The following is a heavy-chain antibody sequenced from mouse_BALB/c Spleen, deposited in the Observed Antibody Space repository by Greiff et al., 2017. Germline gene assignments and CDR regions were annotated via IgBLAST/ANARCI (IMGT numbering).Heavy chain of an antibody. V-gene: IGHV5-17*02. CDR2: ISSGSSTI. CDR3: ARGRYFDY. CDR1: GFTFSSFG. J-gene: IGHJ2*01. Sequence: VQLKESGGGLVQPGGSRKLSCAASGFTFSSFGMHWVRQAPEKGLEWVAYISSGSSTIYYADTVKGRFTISRDNPKNTLFLQMTSLRSEDTAMYYCARGRYFDYWGQGTTLTVSS.